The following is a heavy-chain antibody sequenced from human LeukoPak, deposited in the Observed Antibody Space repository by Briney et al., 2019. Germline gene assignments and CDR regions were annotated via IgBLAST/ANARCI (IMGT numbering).Heavy chain of an antibody. J-gene: IGHJ4*02. CDR3: ARTSGGGYDIDY. CDR1: GYTFTCYY. V-gene: IGHV1-2*02. D-gene: IGHD5-12*01. Sequence: ASVKVSCKASGYTFTCYYMHWVRQAPGQGLEWMGWINPNSGGTNYAQKFQGRVTMTRDTSISTAYMELSRLRSDDTAVYYCARTSGGGYDIDYWGQGTLVTVSS. CDR2: INPNSGGT.